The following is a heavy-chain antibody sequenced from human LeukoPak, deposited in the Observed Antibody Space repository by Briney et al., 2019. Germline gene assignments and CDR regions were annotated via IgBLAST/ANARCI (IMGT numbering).Heavy chain of an antibody. CDR2: ISSSSSYI. Sequence: RGSLRPSSAASGFTFTSYSMNWVRPAPGKGLEWGSSISSSSSYIYYADSVKGRFTISRDNAKNSLYMQMNSLRAEDTAVYYCAGHPDRSHDAFDIWGQGTMVTVSS. CDR3: AGHPDRSHDAFDI. CDR1: GFTFTSYS. J-gene: IGHJ3*02. V-gene: IGHV3-21*01.